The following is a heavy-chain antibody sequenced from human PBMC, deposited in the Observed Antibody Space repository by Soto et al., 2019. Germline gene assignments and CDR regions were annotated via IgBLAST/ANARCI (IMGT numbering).Heavy chain of an antibody. V-gene: IGHV1-24*01. CDR3: ARGPHGSGLEAFDI. Sequence: ASVTVSCKVSGYTLTELSMHWVRQAPGKGLEWMGRFDPKDGETSYAQEFQGRVTMTRDTSTSTVYMELSSLRSEDTAVYYCARGPHGSGLEAFDIWGQGTMVTVSS. CDR2: FDPKDGET. D-gene: IGHD3-22*01. J-gene: IGHJ3*02. CDR1: GYTLTELS.